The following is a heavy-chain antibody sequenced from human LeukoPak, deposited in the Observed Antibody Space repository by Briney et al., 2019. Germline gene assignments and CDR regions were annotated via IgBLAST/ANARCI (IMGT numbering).Heavy chain of an antibody. CDR1: GFTFSSYS. CDR2: ISSSSSYI. V-gene: IGHV3-21*01. CDR3: AINGGDRGYGSGWSPRGGAFDI. Sequence: GGSLRLSCAASGFTFSSYSMNWVRQAPGKGLEWVSSISSSSSYIYYADSVEGRFTISRDNAKNSLYLQMNSLRAEDTAVYYCAINGGDRGYGSGWSPRGGAFDIWGQGTMVTVSS. J-gene: IGHJ3*02. D-gene: IGHD6-19*01.